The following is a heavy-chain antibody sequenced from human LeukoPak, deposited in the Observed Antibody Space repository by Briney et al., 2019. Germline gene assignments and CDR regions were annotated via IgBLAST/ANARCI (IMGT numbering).Heavy chain of an antibody. J-gene: IGHJ4*02. D-gene: IGHD5-12*01. CDR3: ARWATTGHVDY. V-gene: IGHV3-33*01. CDR2: IWYDGSNK. Sequence: PGGSLRLSCAASGFTFSTYAMHWVRQAPGKGLEWVAVIWYDGSNKYYADSVKGRFTISRDNSKNTLYLQMNSLRAEDTAVYYCARWATTGHVDYWGQGTLVTVSS. CDR1: GFTFSTYA.